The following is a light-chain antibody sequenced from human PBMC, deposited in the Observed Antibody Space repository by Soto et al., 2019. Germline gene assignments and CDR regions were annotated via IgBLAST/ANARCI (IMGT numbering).Light chain of an antibody. CDR3: KSYAGSNTYV. CDR1: KNDIGVYDF. V-gene: IGLV2-8*01. J-gene: IGLJ1*01. CDR2: EVV. Sequence: QSALTQPPSASGSPGQSVTISCTGTKNDIGVYDFVSWYKHHPGKAPRLIIYEVVQRPSGVPDRFSGSKSGNTASLTVSGLQAADEADYFCKSYAGSNTYVFGSGTKLTGL.